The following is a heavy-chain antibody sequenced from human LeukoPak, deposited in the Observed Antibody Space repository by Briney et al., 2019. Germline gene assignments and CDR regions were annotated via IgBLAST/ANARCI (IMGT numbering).Heavy chain of an antibody. D-gene: IGHD6-13*01. CDR1: GYTFTSYY. V-gene: IGHV1-46*01. J-gene: IGHJ4*02. Sequence: ASVKVSCKASGYTFTSYYMHWVRQAPGQGLEWMGIINPSGGSTSYAQKFQGRVTMTRGTSTSTVYMELSSLRSEDTAVYYCARDSYSSSWYGYFDYWGQGTLVTVSS. CDR2: INPSGGST. CDR3: ARDSYSSSWYGYFDY.